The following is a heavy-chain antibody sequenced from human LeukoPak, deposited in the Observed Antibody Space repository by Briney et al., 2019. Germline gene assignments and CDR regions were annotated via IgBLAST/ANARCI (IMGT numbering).Heavy chain of an antibody. CDR2: INPNSGGT. J-gene: IGHJ5*02. V-gene: IGHV1-2*02. CDR1: GYTFTSYG. CDR3: ARVGYYDSSGYYILVAWFDP. D-gene: IGHD3-22*01. Sequence: ASVKVSCKASGYTFTSYGISWVRQTPGQGLEWMGWINPNSGGTNYAQKFQGRVTMTRDTSISTAYMELSRLRSDDTAVYYCARVGYYDSSGYYILVAWFDPWGQGTLVTVSS.